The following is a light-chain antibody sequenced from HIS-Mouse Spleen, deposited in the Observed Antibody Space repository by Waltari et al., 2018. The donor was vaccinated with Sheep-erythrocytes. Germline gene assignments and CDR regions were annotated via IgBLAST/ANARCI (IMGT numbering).Light chain of an antibody. CDR3: CSYAGSYNHV. Sequence: QSALTQPRSVSGSPGQSVTISCTVTRSDVGGYNYVSWYQQHPDKAPKLMIYDVSKRPSGVPDRFSGSKSGNTASLTISGLQAEDEADYYCCSYAGSYNHVFGTGTKVTVL. CDR2: DVS. J-gene: IGLJ1*01. CDR1: RSDVGGYNY. V-gene: IGLV2-11*01.